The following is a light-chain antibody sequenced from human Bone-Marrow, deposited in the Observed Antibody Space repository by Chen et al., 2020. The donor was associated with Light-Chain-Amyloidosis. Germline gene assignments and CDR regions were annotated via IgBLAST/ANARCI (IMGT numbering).Light chain of an antibody. J-gene: IGKJ1*01. CDR1: QDIRNS. V-gene: IGKV1-27*01. CDR2: GAS. Sequence: DIQMTQSPSSLSASVGDRVTITCRASQDIRNSLAWYQQKPGRVPNLLIYGASTLQSGVPSRFRVSGSGTDFTLTITSLQAEDAANYYCQKYDNVPATFGQGTKVEIK. CDR3: QKYDNVPAT.